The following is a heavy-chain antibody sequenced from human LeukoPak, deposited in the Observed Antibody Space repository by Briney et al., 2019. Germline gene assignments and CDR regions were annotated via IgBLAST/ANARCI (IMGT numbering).Heavy chain of an antibody. CDR2: IYYSGST. J-gene: IGHJ3*02. CDR3: ARRITIFGVDATYAFDI. V-gene: IGHV4-39*07. Sequence: PSETLSLTCTVSGGSISSSSYYWGWIRQPPGKGLEWIGSIYYSGSTYYNTSLKSRVTMSVDTSKNQFSLKLSSVTAADTAVYYCARRITIFGVDATYAFDIWGQGTMVTVSS. CDR1: GGSISSSSYY. D-gene: IGHD3-3*01.